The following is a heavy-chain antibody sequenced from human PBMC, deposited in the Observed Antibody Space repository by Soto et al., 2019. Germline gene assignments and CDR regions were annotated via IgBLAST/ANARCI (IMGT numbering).Heavy chain of an antibody. CDR3: AKTITLSPSDDSRGRGALIDH. D-gene: IGHD6-19*01. CDR2: ISHEGNSK. J-gene: IGHJ4*02. CDR1: GFTFSVFG. V-gene: IGHV3-30*18. Sequence: GGSLRLSCAASGFTFSVFGMHWVRQAPGKGPEWVAVISHEGNSKHYADSVKGRFTISRDNAKNTLSLLMDSLRPEDTALYYCAKTITLSPSDDSRGRGALIDHWGQGTLVTV.